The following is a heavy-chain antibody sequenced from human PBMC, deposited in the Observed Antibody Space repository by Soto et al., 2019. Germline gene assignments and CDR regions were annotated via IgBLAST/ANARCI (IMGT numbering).Heavy chain of an antibody. Sequence: GGSLRLSCAASGFTFNNYAMSWVRQAPGKGLEWVSIISHSGGSTYYADSVKGRFTISRDNSKNTLYLQMNSLRAEDTAVYYCAKDEQWLVPNRHFDLWGRGTLVTVSS. CDR3: AKDEQWLVPNRHFDL. V-gene: IGHV3-23*01. D-gene: IGHD6-19*01. J-gene: IGHJ2*01. CDR2: ISHSGGST. CDR1: GFTFNNYA.